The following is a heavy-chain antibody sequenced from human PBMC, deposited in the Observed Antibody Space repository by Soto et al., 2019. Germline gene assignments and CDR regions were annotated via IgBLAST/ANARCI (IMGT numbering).Heavy chain of an antibody. D-gene: IGHD2-2*01. V-gene: IGHV3-23*01. CDR3: TRGIVVVPAAIFDY. Sequence: GGSLRLSCAASGFTFSSFAMTWVRQAPGKGLEWVSSINVNSAVYYADSVKGRFLISRDDSKNALYLQMNSLRADDTAVYYCTRGIVVVPAAIFDYWGQGTLVTVSS. J-gene: IGHJ4*02. CDR1: GFTFSSFA. CDR2: INVNSAV.